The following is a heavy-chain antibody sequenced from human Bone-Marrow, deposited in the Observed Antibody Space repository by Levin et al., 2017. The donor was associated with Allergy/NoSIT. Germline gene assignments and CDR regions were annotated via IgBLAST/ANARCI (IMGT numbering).Heavy chain of an antibody. CDR1: GYTFTSYY. J-gene: IGHJ3*02. CDR2: INPSGGST. V-gene: IGHV1-46*01. Sequence: ASVKVSCKASGYTFTSYYMHWVRQAPGQGLEWMGIINPSGGSTSYAQKFQGRVTMTRDTSTSTVYMELSSLRSEDTAVYYCARDGPIATVTTLNDAFDIWGQGTMVTVSS. D-gene: IGHD4-17*01. CDR3: ARDGPIATVTTLNDAFDI.